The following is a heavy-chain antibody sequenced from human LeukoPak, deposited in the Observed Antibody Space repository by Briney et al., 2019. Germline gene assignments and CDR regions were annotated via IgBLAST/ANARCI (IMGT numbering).Heavy chain of an antibody. V-gene: IGHV4-59*01. D-gene: IGHD3-22*01. CDR2: IYYSGST. Sequence: SETLSLTCTVSGGSISSYYWSWIRQPPGKGLEWIGYIYYSGSTNYNPSLKSRVTISVDTSKNQFSLKLSSVTAADTAVYYCAREVFSGDSSGFAFDIWGQGTMVTVSS. CDR3: AREVFSGDSSGFAFDI. J-gene: IGHJ3*02. CDR1: GGSISSYY.